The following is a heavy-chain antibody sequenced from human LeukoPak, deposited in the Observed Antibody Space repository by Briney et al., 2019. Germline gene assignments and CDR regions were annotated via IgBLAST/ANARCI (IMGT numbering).Heavy chain of an antibody. Sequence: GASVKVSCKASGYTFTSYYMHWVRQAPGQGLEWMGIINPSGGSTSYAQKFQGRVTITRDTSASTAYMELSSLRSEDTAVYYCASSINGRYSEEGILDYWGQGTLVTVSS. CDR2: INPSGGST. CDR3: ASSINGRYSEEGILDY. J-gene: IGHJ4*02. V-gene: IGHV1-46*01. CDR1: GYTFTSYY. D-gene: IGHD1-26*01.